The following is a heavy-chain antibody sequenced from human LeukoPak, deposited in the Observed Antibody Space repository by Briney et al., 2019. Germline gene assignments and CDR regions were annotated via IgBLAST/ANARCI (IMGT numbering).Heavy chain of an antibody. V-gene: IGHV3-11*04. Sequence: RGSLRLSSATSGFTSSDYYMIWIRQAPEKGMGWVSQISRSINTIDSAESVKGRFTVSRDNAKKSLYLEMNSLRVEDTAVYYCARDNIGGDYWGQGALVTVSS. CDR3: ARDNIGGDY. CDR1: GFTSSDYY. CDR2: ISRSINTI. D-gene: IGHD1-26*01. J-gene: IGHJ4*02.